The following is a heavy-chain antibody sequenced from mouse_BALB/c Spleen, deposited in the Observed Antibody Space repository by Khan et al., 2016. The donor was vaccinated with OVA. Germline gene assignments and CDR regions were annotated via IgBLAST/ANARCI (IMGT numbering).Heavy chain of an antibody. CDR1: GYTFINYW. Sequence: QVQLQQSGAELAKPGASVKMSCKASGYTFINYWILWIKQRPGQGLEWIGYINPSTGYTEYNQNFKDKATLTADKSSSTAYMQLSGLTSEDSTVYYCARRGLRWDFDNWGQGTTLTVSS. CDR3: ARRGLRWDFDN. CDR2: INPSTGYT. J-gene: IGHJ2*01. V-gene: IGHV1-7*01. D-gene: IGHD1-1*01.